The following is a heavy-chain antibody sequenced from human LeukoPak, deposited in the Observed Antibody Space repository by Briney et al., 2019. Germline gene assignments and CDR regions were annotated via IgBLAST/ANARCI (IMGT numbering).Heavy chain of an antibody. V-gene: IGHV1-2*06. D-gene: IGHD6-19*01. J-gene: IGHJ4*02. CDR3: AREAVAGLDY. Sequence: ASVTVSCTASGYTFTGYYMHWVRQAPGQGREWMGRINPNSGGTNYAQKFQGRVTMTRDTSISTAYMELRRLRSDDTAVYYCAREAVAGLDYWGQGTLVTVSS. CDR1: GYTFTGYY. CDR2: INPNSGGT.